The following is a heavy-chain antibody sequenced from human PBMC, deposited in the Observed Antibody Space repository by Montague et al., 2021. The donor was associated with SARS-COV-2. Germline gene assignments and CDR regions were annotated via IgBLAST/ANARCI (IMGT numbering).Heavy chain of an antibody. CDR3: ARGTGYDYYCDC. V-gene: IGHV4-59*01. Sequence: SETLSLTCSVAGGSISDYYWNWIRQPPGKGLEWIGYIYYNTGNTNYNPSLQSRVTISLDTSKNQFSLTLMSVTAADTAVYFCARGTGYDYYCDCWGLGTLVTVSS. J-gene: IGHJ4*02. CDR1: GGSISDYY. D-gene: IGHD5-12*01. CDR2: IYYNTGNT.